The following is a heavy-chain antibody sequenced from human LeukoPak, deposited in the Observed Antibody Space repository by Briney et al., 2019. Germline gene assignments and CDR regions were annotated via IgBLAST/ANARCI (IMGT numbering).Heavy chain of an antibody. CDR3: ASLWFGETYYYGMDV. J-gene: IGHJ6*02. D-gene: IGHD3-10*01. V-gene: IGHV4-31*03. CDR2: IYYSEST. Sequence: SETLSLTCTVSGGSISSGGYYWSWIRQHPGKGLEWIGYIYYSESTYYNPSLKSRVTISVDTSKNQFSLKLSSVTAADTAVYYCASLWFGETYYYGMDVWGQGTTVTVSS. CDR1: GGSISSGGYY.